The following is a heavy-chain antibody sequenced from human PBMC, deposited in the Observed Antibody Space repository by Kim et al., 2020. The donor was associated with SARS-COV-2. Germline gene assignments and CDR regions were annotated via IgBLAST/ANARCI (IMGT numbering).Heavy chain of an antibody. CDR1: GFTFSSYG. CDR2: ISYDGSNK. CDR3: ANLRTPYSSSPNVHWYYGMDV. J-gene: IGHJ6*02. D-gene: IGHD6-13*01. V-gene: IGHV3-30*18. Sequence: GGSLRLSCAASGFTFSSYGMHWVRQAPGKGLEWVAVISYDGSNKYYADSVKGRFTISRDNSKNTLYLQMNSLRAEDTAVYYCANLRTPYSSSPNVHWYYGMDVWGQGTTVTVSS.